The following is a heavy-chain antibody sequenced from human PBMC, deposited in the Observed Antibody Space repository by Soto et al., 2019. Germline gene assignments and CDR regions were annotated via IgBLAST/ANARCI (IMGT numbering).Heavy chain of an antibody. D-gene: IGHD3-3*01. V-gene: IGHV4-34*01. CDR1: GGSFSGYY. CDR2: INYSGST. CDR3: ARADYDFWSGYYPSYFDY. J-gene: IGHJ4*02. Sequence: SETLSLTCAVYGGSFSGYYWSWIRQPPGKGLEWIGEINYSGSTNYNPSLKSRVTISVDTSKNQFYLELSSVTAADTAVYYYARADYDFWSGYYPSYFDYWGQGTLVTVSS.